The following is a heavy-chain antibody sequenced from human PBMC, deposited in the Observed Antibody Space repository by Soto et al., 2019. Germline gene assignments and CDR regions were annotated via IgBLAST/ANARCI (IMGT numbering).Heavy chain of an antibody. D-gene: IGHD3-22*01. V-gene: IGHV5-51*01. Sequence: GESLKISCKGSGYSFTSYWIGWVRQMPGKGLEWMGIIYPGDSDTRYSPSFQGQVTISADKSISTAYLQWSSLKASDTAMYYCARHPVWSSDYDSSGYPAYWGQGTLVTVSS. J-gene: IGHJ4*02. CDR3: ARHPVWSSDYDSSGYPAY. CDR1: GYSFTSYW. CDR2: IYPGDSDT.